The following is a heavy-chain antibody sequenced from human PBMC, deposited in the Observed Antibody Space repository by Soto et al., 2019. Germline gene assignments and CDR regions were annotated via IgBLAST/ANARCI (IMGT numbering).Heavy chain of an antibody. CDR1: GFTFSSYW. V-gene: IGHV3-74*01. D-gene: IGHD4-17*01. J-gene: IGHJ4*02. CDR3: ARTSDYGDYRYDY. Sequence: GGSLRLSCAASGFTFSSYWMHWVRQAPGKGLVWVSRINSDGSSTSYADSVKGRFTISRDNAKNTLYLQMNSLRAEDTAVYYCARTSDYGDYRYDYWGQGTLVTVSS. CDR2: INSDGSST.